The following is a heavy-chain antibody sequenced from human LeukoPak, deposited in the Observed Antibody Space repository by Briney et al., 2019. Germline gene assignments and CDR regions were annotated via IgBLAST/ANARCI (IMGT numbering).Heavy chain of an antibody. CDR1: GYSFTTYW. CDR3: ARPAVVADFYYFDY. Sequence: GESLKISCKGSGYSFTTYWIGWVRQVPGKGLEWMGIIYPDDSDTRYSPSFQGQVTISADKSISTAYLQWSSLKASDTAMYYCARPAVVADFYYFDYWGQGTLVTVSS. V-gene: IGHV5-51*01. J-gene: IGHJ4*02. CDR2: IYPDDSDT. D-gene: IGHD2-15*01.